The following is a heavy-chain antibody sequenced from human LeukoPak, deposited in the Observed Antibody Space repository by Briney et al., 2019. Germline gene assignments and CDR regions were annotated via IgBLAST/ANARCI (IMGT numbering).Heavy chain of an antibody. Sequence: PSETLSLTCTVSGASVSRYYWNWIRQPPGKGLEWIGYIHNSGTTNYNPSLKSRVTISVDTSKNQFSLKLSSVTAADTAMYYCARDMTPNDAFDIWGQGTMVTVSS. CDR2: IHNSGTT. CDR1: GASVSRYY. J-gene: IGHJ3*02. V-gene: IGHV4-59*02. CDR3: ARDMTPNDAFDI.